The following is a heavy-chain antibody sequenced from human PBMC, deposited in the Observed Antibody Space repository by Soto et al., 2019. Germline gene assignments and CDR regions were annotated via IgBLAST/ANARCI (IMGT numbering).Heavy chain of an antibody. J-gene: IGHJ4*02. D-gene: IGHD4-17*01. Sequence: EAQLLESGGGLVQPGGSLSLSCAASGFTFSNFAMSWVRQAPGKGLEWVSAISGGGGGTFYADSVKGRFTISRDNSKNTLHLQLNSLRAEDTAIYYCAKDLEAGSITVTAPDYWGQGTLVTVSS. CDR2: ISGGGGGT. V-gene: IGHV3-23*01. CDR3: AKDLEAGSITVTAPDY. CDR1: GFTFSNFA.